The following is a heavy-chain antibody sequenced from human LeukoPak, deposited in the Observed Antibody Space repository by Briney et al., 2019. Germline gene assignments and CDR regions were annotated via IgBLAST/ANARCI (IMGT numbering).Heavy chain of an antibody. Sequence: GGSLRLSCVASGFTFSSYWMSWVRQDPGDGLEWVANIKQDGSEKYYVDSVKGRFTISRDNAKNSLYVQMNSLRAEDTAVYYCARGPTRANSSDYWGQGTLVTVSS. D-gene: IGHD2/OR15-2a*01. CDR3: ARGPTRANSSDY. J-gene: IGHJ4*02. V-gene: IGHV3-7*01. CDR1: GFTFSSYW. CDR2: IKQDGSEK.